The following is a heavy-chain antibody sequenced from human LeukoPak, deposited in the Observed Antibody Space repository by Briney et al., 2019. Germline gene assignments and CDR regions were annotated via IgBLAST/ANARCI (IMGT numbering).Heavy chain of an antibody. D-gene: IGHD2-15*01. CDR1: GFTXSXYA. Sequence: GGXXXXXXAAXGFTXSXYAMSWVRQAPGKGLEWVSAISGSGGSTYYADSVKGRFTISRDNSKNTLYLQMNSLRAEDTAVYYCAKGRSRYSGGSLSWGQGTLVTVSS. CDR2: ISGSGGST. CDR3: AKGRSRYSGGSLS. J-gene: IGHJ5*02. V-gene: IGHV3-23*01.